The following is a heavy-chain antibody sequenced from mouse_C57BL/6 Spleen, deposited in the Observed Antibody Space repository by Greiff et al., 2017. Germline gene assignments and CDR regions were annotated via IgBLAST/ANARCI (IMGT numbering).Heavy chain of an antibody. V-gene: IGHV5-4*01. CDR2: ISDGGSYT. CDR1: GFTFSSYA. J-gene: IGHJ1*03. Sequence: EVKLMESGGGLVKPGGSLKLSCAASGFTFSSYAMSWVRQTPEKRLEWVATISDGGSYTYYPDNVKGRFTFTRDNAKNTLYLQMSHLKSEDTAMYSFARDTGSLDRTWYFDVWGTGTTVTVSS. CDR3: ARDTGSLDRTWYFDV. D-gene: IGHD1-1*01.